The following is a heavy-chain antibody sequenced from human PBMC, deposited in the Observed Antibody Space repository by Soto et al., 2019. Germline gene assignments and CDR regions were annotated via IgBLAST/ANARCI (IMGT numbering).Heavy chain of an antibody. J-gene: IGHJ6*02. D-gene: IGHD2-2*01. V-gene: IGHV1-69*01. CDR2: IIPLFGTA. Sequence: QVQLVQSGAEVRKPGSSVRVSCKASGGTFDAYTITWVRQAPGQGLEWMGGIIPLFGTANYAQKFQGRVTITADESTTTAHMELSSLRSEGTAVYFCARLGTKAMDVWGQGTTVTISS. CDR1: GGTFDAYT. CDR3: ARLGTKAMDV.